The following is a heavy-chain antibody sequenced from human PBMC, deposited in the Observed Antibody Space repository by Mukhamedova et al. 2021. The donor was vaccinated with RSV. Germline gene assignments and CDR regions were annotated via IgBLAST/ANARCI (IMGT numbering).Heavy chain of an antibody. Sequence: DTRYSPSFQGQVTISADKSITTAYLQWSSLKASDTALYYCARFQSLVNSGSWYYRFFDYWGQGILVTVSS. CDR2: DT. V-gene: IGHV5-51*01. J-gene: IGHJ4*02. D-gene: IGHD6-13*01. CDR3: ARFQSLVNSGSWYYRFFDY.